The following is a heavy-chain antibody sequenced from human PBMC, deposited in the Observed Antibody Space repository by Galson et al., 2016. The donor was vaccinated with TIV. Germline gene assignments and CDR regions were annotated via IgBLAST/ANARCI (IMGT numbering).Heavy chain of an antibody. V-gene: IGHV4-39*01. J-gene: IGHJ3*02. Sequence: TLSLTCTVSGGSINSDLYYWAWIRQPPGKGLEWIATIYYTGSTYYNPSLKSRVSISMDTPKNQFSLKLSSVTAADTAVYYCARRTHYDSSGYSDALDIWGQGTMVPVSS. D-gene: IGHD3-22*01. CDR2: IYYTGST. CDR3: ARRTHYDSSGYSDALDI. CDR1: GGSINSDLYY.